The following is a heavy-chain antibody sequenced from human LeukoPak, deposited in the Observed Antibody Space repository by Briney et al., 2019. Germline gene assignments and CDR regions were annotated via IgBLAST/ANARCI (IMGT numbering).Heavy chain of an antibody. V-gene: IGHV3-30*04. Sequence: AGGSLRLSCAASGFTFSSYAMHWVRQAPGKGLEWVAVISYDGSNKYYADSVKGQFTISRDNSKNTLYLQMNSLRAEDTAVYYCARSDYWGQGTLVTVSS. CDR1: GFTFSSYA. CDR3: ARSDY. CDR2: ISYDGSNK. J-gene: IGHJ4*02.